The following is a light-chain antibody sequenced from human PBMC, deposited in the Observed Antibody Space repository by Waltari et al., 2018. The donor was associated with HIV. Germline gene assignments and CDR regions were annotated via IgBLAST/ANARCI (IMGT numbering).Light chain of an antibody. V-gene: IGLV2-11*01. CDR2: DVS. J-gene: IGLJ1*01. CDR1: SSDVGGYNY. CDR3: CPYARERV. Sequence: QSALTQPRPVSGSPGQSVTISCTGTSSDVGGYNYVSWYQQHPGKAPRLIVGDVSKRPSGVPDRFSGSKCGNSASLTLSWLQARDEAEYYCCPYARERVFGTGTKVTVL.